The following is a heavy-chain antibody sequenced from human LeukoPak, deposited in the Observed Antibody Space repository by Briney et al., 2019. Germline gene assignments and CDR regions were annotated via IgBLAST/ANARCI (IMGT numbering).Heavy chain of an antibody. CDR2: TYYRSKWFN. CDR3: ARDGPVYYFDY. CDR1: VDSVSSNTVV. D-gene: IGHD5/OR15-5a*01. J-gene: IGHJ4*02. V-gene: IGHV6-1*01. Sequence: SQTLSLTCAISVDSVSSNTVVWNWVRQSPSRGLEWLGRTYYRSKWFNDYAISVKSRITINADTSQNHFSLQLNSVTPEDTAVYDWARDGPVYYFDYWGQGTLVTVSS.